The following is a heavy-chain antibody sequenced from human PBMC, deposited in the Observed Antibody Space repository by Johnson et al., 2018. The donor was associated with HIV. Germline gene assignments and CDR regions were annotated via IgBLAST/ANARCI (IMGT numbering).Heavy chain of an antibody. CDR2: ISSSGDII. CDR3: AKSVRASSSGAFDI. V-gene: IGHV3-11*04. Sequence: HEKLVESGGGLVKPGGSLRLSCAASGFTFSDYYMTWIRQAPGKGLEWLSFISSSGDIIRYADSVKGRFTISRDNAKNSLYLQMNSLRAEDTAVYHCAKSVRASSSGAFDIWGQGTMVTVSS. D-gene: IGHD2-15*01. CDR1: GFTFSDYY. J-gene: IGHJ3*02.